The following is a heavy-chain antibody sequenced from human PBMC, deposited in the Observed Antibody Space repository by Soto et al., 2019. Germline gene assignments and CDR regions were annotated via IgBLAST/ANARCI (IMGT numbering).Heavy chain of an antibody. D-gene: IGHD2-15*01. Sequence: EVQLVESGGGLVQPGGSLRLSCATSGFTIRNYWMTWVRQAPGKRLEWVATIKEDGSETYYAHSLKGRFTTSSDNAMNPLYLQVDSLNAADAAVYYCVRARVVYWGQGTLVTVSS. CDR2: IKEDGSET. J-gene: IGHJ4*02. V-gene: IGHV3-7*01. CDR1: GFTIRNYW. CDR3: VRARVVY.